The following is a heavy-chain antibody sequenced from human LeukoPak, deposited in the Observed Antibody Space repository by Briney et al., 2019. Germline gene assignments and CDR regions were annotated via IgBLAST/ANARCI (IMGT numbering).Heavy chain of an antibody. CDR3: ARPEAFYSSGWYAFGY. Sequence: ASVKVSCKASGYTFTGYYMHWVRQAPGRGLEWMGWINPNSGGTNYAQKFQGRVTMTRVTSISTAYMELSRLRSDDTAVYYCARPEAFYSSGWYAFGYWGQGTLVTVSS. V-gene: IGHV1-2*02. CDR2: INPNSGGT. CDR1: GYTFTGYY. J-gene: IGHJ4*02. D-gene: IGHD6-19*01.